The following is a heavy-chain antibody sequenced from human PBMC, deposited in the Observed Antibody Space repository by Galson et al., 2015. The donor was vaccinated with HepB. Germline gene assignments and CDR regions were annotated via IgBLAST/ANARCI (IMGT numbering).Heavy chain of an antibody. Sequence: SLRLSCAASGFTFSSYAMHWVRQAPGKGLEWVAVISYDGSNKYYADSVKGRFTISRDNSKNTLYLQMNSLRAEDTAVYYCARAPVHSYDSSGYYYGAAGGFDYWGQGTLVTVPS. J-gene: IGHJ4*02. V-gene: IGHV3-30-3*01. CDR2: ISYDGSNK. CDR3: ARAPVHSYDSSGYYYGAAGGFDY. CDR1: GFTFSSYA. D-gene: IGHD3-22*01.